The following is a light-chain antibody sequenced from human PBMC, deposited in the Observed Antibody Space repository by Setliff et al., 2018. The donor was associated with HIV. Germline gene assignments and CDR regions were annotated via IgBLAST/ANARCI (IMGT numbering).Light chain of an antibody. CDR2: EVR. CDR3: ISYATTNTLP. J-gene: IGLJ1*01. V-gene: IGLV2-14*01. CDR1: SSDVGGYSY. Sequence: QSALTQPASVSGSPGQSITISCTGTSSDVGGYSYVSWYQQHPGKAPKLIIYEVRNRPSGVSNRFSGSKSGNTASLTISGLQAGDEADYYCISYATTNTLPFGTGTKVTVL.